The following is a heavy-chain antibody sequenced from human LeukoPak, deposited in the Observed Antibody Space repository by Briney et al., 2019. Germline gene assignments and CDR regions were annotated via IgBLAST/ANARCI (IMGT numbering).Heavy chain of an antibody. V-gene: IGHV1-8*03. J-gene: IGHJ4*02. Sequence: ASVKVSCKASGYTFTNYDINWVRQATGQGLEWLGWMNPNSGNTGYAQKFQGRVTITRNTSISTAYMELSSLRSEDTAVYYCARRSSLVRGVPGLDYWGQGTLVTVSS. CDR1: GYTFTNYD. CDR2: MNPNSGNT. CDR3: ARRSSLVRGVPGLDY. D-gene: IGHD3-10*01.